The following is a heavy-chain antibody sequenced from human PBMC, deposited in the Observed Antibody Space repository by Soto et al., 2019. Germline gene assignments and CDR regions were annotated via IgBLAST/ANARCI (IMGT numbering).Heavy chain of an antibody. V-gene: IGHV3-48*01. CDR2: ILSSRGVI. CDR3: ARDVRAPLVATAMPYYMDV. CDR1: GFTFGSYS. J-gene: IGHJ6*03. Sequence: EVQLVEFGGGLVQPGGSLRLSCAASGFTFGSYSMNWVRQATGKGLEWVSFILSSRGVIYYADSVKGRFTISRDNAKNSLYLQMNRLRAEDTAVYYCARDVRAPLVATAMPYYMDVWGKGTRVTVSS. D-gene: IGHD2-21*02.